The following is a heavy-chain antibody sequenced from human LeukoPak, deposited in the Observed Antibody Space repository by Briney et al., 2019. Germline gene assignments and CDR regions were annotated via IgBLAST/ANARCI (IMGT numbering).Heavy chain of an antibody. V-gene: IGHV3-48*01. Sequence: GGSLRLSCAASGFTFSSYSMNWVRQAPGMGLEWLSYISASRDITYYADSVKGRFTISRDNAKNSLYLQMNSLRAEDTAVYYCVRGSLASGVVVYYYYYLDVWGKGTTVTVSS. CDR2: ISASRDIT. D-gene: IGHD3-3*01. CDR1: GFTFSSYS. J-gene: IGHJ6*03. CDR3: VRGSLASGVVVYYYYYLDV.